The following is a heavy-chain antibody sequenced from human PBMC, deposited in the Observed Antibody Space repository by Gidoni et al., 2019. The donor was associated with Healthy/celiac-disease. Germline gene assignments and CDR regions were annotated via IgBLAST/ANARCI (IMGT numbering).Heavy chain of an antibody. CDR1: GGTFSSYA. Sequence: QVQLVQSGAEVKKPGSSVKVSCKASGGTFSSYAISWVRQAPGQGLEWMGGIIPIFGTANYAQKFQGRVTITADESTSTAYMELSSMRSEDTAVYYCARGTEVWQLPNGDDYYYYGMDVWGQGTTVTVSS. CDR2: IIPIFGTA. V-gene: IGHV1-69*01. J-gene: IGHJ6*02. D-gene: IGHD2-15*01. CDR3: ARGTEVWQLPNGDDYYYYGMDV.